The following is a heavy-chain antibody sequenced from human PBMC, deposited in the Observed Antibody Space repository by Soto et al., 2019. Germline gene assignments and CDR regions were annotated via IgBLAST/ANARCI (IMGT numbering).Heavy chain of an antibody. CDR1: GYTFTSYD. V-gene: IGHV1-8*01. CDR2: MNPNSGNT. CDR3: ARGHFPFYGDYSPFGAFDI. D-gene: IGHD4-17*01. J-gene: IGHJ3*02. Sequence: GASVKVSCKASGYTFTSYDINWVRHETGQGLEWMGWMNPNSGNTGYAQKFQGRVTMTRNTSISTAYMELSSLRSEDTAVYDCARGHFPFYGDYSPFGAFDIWGQGTMVTVSS.